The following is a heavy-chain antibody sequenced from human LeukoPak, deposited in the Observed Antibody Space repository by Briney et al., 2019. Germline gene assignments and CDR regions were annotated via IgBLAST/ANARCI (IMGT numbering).Heavy chain of an antibody. D-gene: IGHD6-13*01. J-gene: IGHJ4*02. CDR1: GGSFSGYY. Sequence: PSETLSLTCAVYGGSFSGYYWSWIRQPPGKGLEWIGEINHSGSTNYNPSLKSRVTISVDTSKNRFSLKLSSVTAADTAVYYCASSSSSWTIDYWGQGTLVTVSS. V-gene: IGHV4-34*01. CDR2: INHSGST. CDR3: ASSSSSWTIDY.